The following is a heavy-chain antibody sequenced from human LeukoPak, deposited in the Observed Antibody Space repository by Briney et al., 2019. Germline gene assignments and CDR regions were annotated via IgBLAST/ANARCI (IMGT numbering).Heavy chain of an antibody. Sequence: ASVKVSCKASGYTFTSYFISWVRQAPEQGLEWMGWISVNNANANYAQKFQGRVTMTTDTSTSTAYMELRSLKSDDTALYYCGRASVSSRVEPADYGGGEPRVTVSS. CDR3: GRASVSSRVEPADY. CDR1: GYTFTSYF. V-gene: IGHV1-18*01. CDR2: ISVNNANA. J-gene: IGHJ4*02. D-gene: IGHD1-14*01.